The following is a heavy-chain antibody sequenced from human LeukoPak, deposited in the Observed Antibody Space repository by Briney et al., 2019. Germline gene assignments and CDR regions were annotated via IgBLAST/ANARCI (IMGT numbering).Heavy chain of an antibody. CDR1: GFTFSSYA. V-gene: IGHV3-23*01. D-gene: IGHD1-26*01. Sequence: GGSLRLSCAASGFTFSSYAMSWVRQVPGKGLEWVSAISGSGGSTYYEDSVKGRFTISRDNSKNTLYLQMNSLRAEDTAVYYCAKDLSAWELHPYYFDYWGQGTLVTVSS. CDR2: ISGSGGST. J-gene: IGHJ4*02. CDR3: AKDLSAWELHPYYFDY.